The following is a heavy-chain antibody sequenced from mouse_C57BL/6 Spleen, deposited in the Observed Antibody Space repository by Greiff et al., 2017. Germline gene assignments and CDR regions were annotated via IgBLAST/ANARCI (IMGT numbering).Heavy chain of an antibody. CDR3: ARHEANWNLFDY. CDR1: GFTFSSYG. Sequence: DVKLVESGGDLVKPGGSLKLSCAASGFTFSSYGMSWVRQTPDKRLEWVATISSGGSYTYYPDSVKGRFTISRDNAKNTLYLQMSSLKSEDTAMYYCARHEANWNLFDYWGQGTTLTVSS. J-gene: IGHJ2*01. CDR2: ISSGGSYT. D-gene: IGHD4-1*01. V-gene: IGHV5-6*02.